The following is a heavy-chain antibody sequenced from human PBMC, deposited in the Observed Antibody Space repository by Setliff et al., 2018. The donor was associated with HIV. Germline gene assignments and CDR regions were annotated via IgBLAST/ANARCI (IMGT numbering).Heavy chain of an antibody. D-gene: IGHD1-26*01. V-gene: IGHV1-3*01. CDR1: GYTFSTNA. CDR2: INAGDDNT. CDR3: AREREIVGAGNYMDV. J-gene: IGHJ6*03. Sequence: GASVKVSCKAFGYTFSTNAIHWVRQAPGQRLEWMGYINAGDDNTRYSEKFQGRVTITRDTSANTAYMELSSLRSEDTAVYYCAREREIVGAGNYMDVWGKGTTVTVSS.